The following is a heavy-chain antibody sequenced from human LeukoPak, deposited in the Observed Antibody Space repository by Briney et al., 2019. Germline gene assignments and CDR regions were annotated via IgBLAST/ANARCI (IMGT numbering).Heavy chain of an antibody. CDR1: GFTFSRYG. J-gene: IGHJ4*02. V-gene: IGHV3-23*01. CDR3: ARGVGMITFGGVS. D-gene: IGHD3-16*01. Sequence: GGSLRLSCAASGFTFSRYGMSWVRQAPGKGLEWVSAISGSGGSTYYADSVKGRFTISRDNAKNSLYLQMNSLRAEDTAVYYCARGVGMITFGGVSRGQGTLVTVSS. CDR2: ISGSGGST.